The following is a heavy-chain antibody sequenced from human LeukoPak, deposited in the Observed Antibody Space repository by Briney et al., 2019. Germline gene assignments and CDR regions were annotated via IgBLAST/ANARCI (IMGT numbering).Heavy chain of an antibody. CDR3: VRAFDI. Sequence: SETLSLTCAVSGGSISSGGYSWGWIRQPPGKGLEWIGYIYHSGSTYDNPSLKSRVTISVDRSKNQFSLKLSSVTAADTAVYYCVRAFDIWGQGTMVTVSS. CDR1: GGSISSGGYS. CDR2: IYHSGST. V-gene: IGHV4-30-2*01. J-gene: IGHJ3*02. D-gene: IGHD3-3*01.